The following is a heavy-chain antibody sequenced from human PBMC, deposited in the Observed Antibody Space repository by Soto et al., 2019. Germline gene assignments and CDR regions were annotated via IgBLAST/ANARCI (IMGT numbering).Heavy chain of an antibody. CDR2: INHSGST. Sequence: SETLSLTCAVYGGSGGSFSGYYWSWIRQPPGKGLECIGEINHSGSTNYNPSLKSRVTISVDTSKNQFSLKLNSVTAADTAVYYCVSPEGYYDSSGYTLDYWGQGTLVTVSS. CDR1: GGSGGSFSGYY. V-gene: IGHV4-34*01. CDR3: VSPEGYYDSSGYTLDY. J-gene: IGHJ4*02. D-gene: IGHD3-22*01.